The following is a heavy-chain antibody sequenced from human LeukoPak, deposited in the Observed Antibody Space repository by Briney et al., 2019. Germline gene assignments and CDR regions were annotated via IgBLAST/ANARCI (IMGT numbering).Heavy chain of an antibody. CDR2: IRSKGYGGTT. CDR1: GFTFGDHA. V-gene: IGHV3-49*04. D-gene: IGHD3-10*01. Sequence: GGSLRLSCSASGFTFGDHAMSWVRQAPGKWLEWVGFIRSKGYGGTTEYAASVEGRFSLSRDDSKSFVYLQMSSLKTEDTAVYYCTRVRSGNDFDYWGQGTLVTVSS. CDR3: TRVRSGNDFDY. J-gene: IGHJ4*02.